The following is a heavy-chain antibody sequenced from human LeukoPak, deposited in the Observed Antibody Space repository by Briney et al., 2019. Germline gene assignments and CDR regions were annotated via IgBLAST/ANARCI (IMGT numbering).Heavy chain of an antibody. V-gene: IGHV3-23*01. CDR1: GFTISSYA. D-gene: IGHD3-9*01. CDR3: ARTATQLRYFDWLPESWFDP. Sequence: GGSLRLSCAASGFTISSYAMSWVRQAPGKGLEWVSAISGSGGSTYYADSVKGRFTISRDNSKNTLYLQMNSLRAEDTAVYYCARTATQLRYFDWLPESWFDPWGQGTLVTVSS. CDR2: ISGSGGST. J-gene: IGHJ5*02.